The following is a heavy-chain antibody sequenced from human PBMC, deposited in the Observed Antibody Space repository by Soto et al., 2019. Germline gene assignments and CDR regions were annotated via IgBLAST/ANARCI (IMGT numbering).Heavy chain of an antibody. CDR3: ATLVPPSLDRYSDMDV. D-gene: IGHD2-15*01. V-gene: IGHV1-18*01. Sequence: ASVKVSCKASGGTFSSYAISWLRQAPGQGLEWMGWISTYNGYTISAQKFQDRVTLTTDTSTSTAYMELRSLTSDDTAVYFCATLVPPSLDRYSDMDVWGQGTTVTVSS. J-gene: IGHJ6*02. CDR2: ISTYNGYT. CDR1: GGTFSSYA.